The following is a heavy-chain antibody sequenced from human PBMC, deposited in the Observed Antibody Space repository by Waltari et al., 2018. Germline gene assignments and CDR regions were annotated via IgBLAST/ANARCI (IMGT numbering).Heavy chain of an antibody. CDR2: IRDDGSIR. J-gene: IGHJ6*02. V-gene: IGHV3-33*01. CDR1: GFTLSQYG. D-gene: IGHD6-13*01. CDR3: AREFSRSCFHGLDG. Sequence: QVVESGGGVVQPGGSLRLSCAASGFTLSQYGMHWVRQAPGKVLELVALIRDDGSIRKYADSVKGRFTISREMSKNTLYLQVNSLRVEDTAVYYCAREFSRSCFHGLDGWGQGTAVTVSS.